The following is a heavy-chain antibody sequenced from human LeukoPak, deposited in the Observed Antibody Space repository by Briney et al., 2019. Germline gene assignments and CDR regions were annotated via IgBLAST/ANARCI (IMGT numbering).Heavy chain of an antibody. CDR2: IYYSGNT. Sequence: SETLSLTCTVSRGXISSPSYYGGWIRQPPGEGLWWVVSIYYSGNTCYNPPLKSRVTISVHTSRKQFSLRLSSVTAADTAVYFCASVYYGGADSVLEFAFGGQGTLATVSS. D-gene: IGHD1-26*01. V-gene: IGHV4-39*01. CDR1: RGXISSPSYY. J-gene: IGHJ4*02. CDR3: ASVYYGGADSVLEFAF.